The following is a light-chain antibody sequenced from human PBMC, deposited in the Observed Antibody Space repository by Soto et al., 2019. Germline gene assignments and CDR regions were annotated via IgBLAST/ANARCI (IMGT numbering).Light chain of an antibody. CDR1: QSMDSY. CDR2: AAS. J-gene: IGKJ1*01. V-gene: IGKV1-39*01. Sequence: DIPMTQSPSSLSASVGDRVTITCRASQSMDSYLNWYQQKPGKAPKLLIYAASSLQSGVPSRFSGSGSGTDFTLTISSLQPEDFATYYCQQTYSNPRTFGQGTKVEIK. CDR3: QQTYSNPRT.